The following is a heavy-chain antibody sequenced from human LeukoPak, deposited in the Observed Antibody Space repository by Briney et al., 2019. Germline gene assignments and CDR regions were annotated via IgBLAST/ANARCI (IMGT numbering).Heavy chain of an antibody. CDR2: INHSGST. CDR1: GGSFSGYY. CDR3: ARHPHKGFDY. V-gene: IGHV4-34*01. Sequence: PSETLSLTCAVYGGSFSGYYWSWIRQSPGKGLEWIGEINHSGSTNYNPSLKSRVTISVDTSKNQFSLKLSSVTAADTAVYYCARHPHKGFDYWGQGTLVTVSS. J-gene: IGHJ4*02.